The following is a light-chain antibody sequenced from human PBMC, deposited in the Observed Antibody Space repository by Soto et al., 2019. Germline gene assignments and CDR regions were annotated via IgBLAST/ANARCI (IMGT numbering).Light chain of an antibody. Sequence: QSVLTQPPSASGNPGQRVTISCSGSSXNIGSNTVNWYQQLPGTAPKLLIYSNNQRPSGVPDRFSGSKSGTSASLAISGLQSEDEADYYCAAWDESLNGYYVFGTGTKVTVL. J-gene: IGLJ1*01. CDR2: SNN. V-gene: IGLV1-44*01. CDR1: SXNIGSNT. CDR3: AAWDESLNGYYV.